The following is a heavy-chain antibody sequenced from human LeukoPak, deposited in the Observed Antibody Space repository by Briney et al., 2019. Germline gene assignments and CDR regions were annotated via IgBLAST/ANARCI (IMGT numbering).Heavy chain of an antibody. CDR2: INHSGRT. CDR1: GGSFSGYY. J-gene: IGHJ4*02. V-gene: IGHV4-34*01. Sequence: SETLSLTCAVYGGSFSGYYWSWIRQPPGKGLEWIGEINHSGRTNYNPSLKSRVIISVDTSKNQFSLKLSSVTAADTAVYYCARSMDYWGQGTLVTVSS. CDR3: ARSMDY.